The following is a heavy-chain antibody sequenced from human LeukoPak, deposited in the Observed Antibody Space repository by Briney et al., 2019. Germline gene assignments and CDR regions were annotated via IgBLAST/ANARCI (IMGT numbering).Heavy chain of an antibody. V-gene: IGHV3-30*04. Sequence: GRSLRLSCAAPGFTFSSYAMHWVRQAPGKGLEWVAVISYDGSNKYYADSVKGRFTISRDNSKNTLYLQMNSLRAEDTAVYYCARDYAAMVIQPLDYWGQGTLVTVSS. D-gene: IGHD5-18*01. CDR3: ARDYAAMVIQPLDY. CDR2: ISYDGSNK. CDR1: GFTFSSYA. J-gene: IGHJ4*02.